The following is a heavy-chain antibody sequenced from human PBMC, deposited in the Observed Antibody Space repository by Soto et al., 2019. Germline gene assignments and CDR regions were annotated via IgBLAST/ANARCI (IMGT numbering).Heavy chain of an antibody. D-gene: IGHD1-26*01. CDR2: IWYDGSNK. J-gene: IGHJ4*02. CDR3: ARDIDWYSNSSRFDN. V-gene: IGHV3-33*01. Sequence: GGSLRLSCAASGFTFSSYGMHWVRQAPGKGPEWVAVIWYDGSNKHYADPVKGRFTISRDNSKNTLSLQMNSLRAEDTAIYYCARDIDWYSNSSRFDNWGQGTLVTVSS. CDR1: GFTFSSYG.